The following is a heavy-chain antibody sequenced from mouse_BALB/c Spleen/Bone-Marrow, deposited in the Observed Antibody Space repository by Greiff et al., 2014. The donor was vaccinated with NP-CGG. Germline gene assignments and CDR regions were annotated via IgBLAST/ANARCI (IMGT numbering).Heavy chain of an antibody. CDR3: ASYYYGSSSFAY. CDR1: SFNIKDTY. V-gene: IGHV14-3*02. D-gene: IGHD1-1*01. J-gene: IGHJ3*01. CDR2: IDPANGNT. Sequence: DVKLQESGAELVKPGASVKLSCTASSFNIKDTYMHWVKQRPEQGLEWIGRIDPANGNTKYDPKFQGKATITADTSSNTAYLQLSSLTSEDTAVYYCASYYYGSSSFAYWGQGTLVTVSA.